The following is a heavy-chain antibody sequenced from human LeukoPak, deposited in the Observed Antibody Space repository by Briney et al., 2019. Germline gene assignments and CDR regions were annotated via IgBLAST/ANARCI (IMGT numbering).Heavy chain of an antibody. CDR3: AREATWGQWYFDH. D-gene: IGHD6-19*01. CDR1: GFSFSNHG. J-gene: IGHJ4*02. Sequence: GGSLRLSCVASGFSFSNHGMHWVRQAPGTGLEWVSVIASDGGAKFYADSVKGRFTLSRDNPKNMFFLQMNLLTVEDTAIYYCAREATWGQWYFDHWGQGTPVTVSS. V-gene: IGHV3-30*03. CDR2: IASDGGAK.